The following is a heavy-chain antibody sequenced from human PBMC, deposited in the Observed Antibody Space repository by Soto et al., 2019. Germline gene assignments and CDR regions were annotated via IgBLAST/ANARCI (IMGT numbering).Heavy chain of an antibody. J-gene: IGHJ4*02. V-gene: IGHV3-30-3*01. Sequence: QVQLVESWGGVVQPGRSLRLSCAASGFTFSSYAMHWVRQAPGKGLEWVAVISDDGSNKYADSVKGRFTMSRDNSKNTVYLPMNSLRAEDTAVYYCAREGRYGDYFDYWGQGTLVIVSS. CDR2: ISDDGSNK. CDR3: AREGRYGDYFDY. CDR1: GFTFSSYA. D-gene: IGHD4-17*01.